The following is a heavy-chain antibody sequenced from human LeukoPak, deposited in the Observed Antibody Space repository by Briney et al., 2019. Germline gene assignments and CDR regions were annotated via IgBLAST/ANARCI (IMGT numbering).Heavy chain of an antibody. V-gene: IGHV3-30*02. J-gene: IGHJ4*02. Sequence: GGSPRLSCAASGFTFSSYGMHWVRQAPGKGLEWVAFIRYDGSNKYYGDSVKGRFTISRDNSKNTLYLQMNSLRAEDTAVYYCATDRGYYTSGSYYLDYWGQGTLVTVSS. CDR2: IRYDGSNK. CDR1: GFTFSSYG. CDR3: ATDRGYYTSGSYYLDY. D-gene: IGHD3-10*01.